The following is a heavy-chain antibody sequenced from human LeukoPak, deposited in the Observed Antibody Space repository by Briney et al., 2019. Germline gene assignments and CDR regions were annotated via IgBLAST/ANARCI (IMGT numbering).Heavy chain of an antibody. V-gene: IGHV3-30*03. CDR2: ISYDGSNK. CDR3: ARERRRDGYTGAFDI. CDR1: GFTFSSYG. J-gene: IGHJ3*02. D-gene: IGHD5-24*01. Sequence: GGSLRLSCAASGFTFSSYGMHWVRQAPGKGLEWVAVISYDGSNKYYADSVKGRFTISRDNSKNTLYLQMNSLRAEDTAVYYCARERRRDGYTGAFDIWGQGTMVTVSS.